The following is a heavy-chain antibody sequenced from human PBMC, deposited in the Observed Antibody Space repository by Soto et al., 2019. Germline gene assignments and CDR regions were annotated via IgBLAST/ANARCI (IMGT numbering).Heavy chain of an antibody. D-gene: IGHD2-2*01. CDR2: VNPNSGNT. Sequence: ASVKVSCKASGYTFTRYDINCVRQATGQGLEWMGWVNPNSGNTGYAQKFQGRITMTRDTSISTAYMELSSLRADDTALYYCVRGETYCSSASCYDYWGQGTLVTVSS. CDR3: VRGETYCSSASCYDY. V-gene: IGHV1-8*01. J-gene: IGHJ4*02. CDR1: GYTFTRYD.